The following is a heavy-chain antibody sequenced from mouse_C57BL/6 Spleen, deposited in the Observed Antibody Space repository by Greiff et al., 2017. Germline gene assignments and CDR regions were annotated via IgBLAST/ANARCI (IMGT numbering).Heavy chain of an antibody. CDR3: ALYSNYFDY. D-gene: IGHD2-5*01. CDR1: GYTFTSYG. V-gene: IGHV1-81*01. Sequence: QVHVKQSGAELARPGASVKLSCKASGYTFTSYGISWVKQRTGQGLEWIGEIYPRSGNTYYNEKFKGKATLTADKSSSAAYMELRSLTSEDSAVYFCALYSNYFDYWGQGTTLTVSS. CDR2: IYPRSGNT. J-gene: IGHJ2*01.